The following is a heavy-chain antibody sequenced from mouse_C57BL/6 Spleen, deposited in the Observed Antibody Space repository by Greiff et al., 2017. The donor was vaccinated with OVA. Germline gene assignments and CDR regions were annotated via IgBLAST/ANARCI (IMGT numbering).Heavy chain of an antibody. V-gene: IGHV1-80*01. J-gene: IGHJ4*01. CDR2: INPGDGDT. CDR1: VYAFSSYW. D-gene: IGHD4-1*01. Sequence: VKVVESGAELVKPGASVKISCKASVYAFSSYWMNWVKQRPGKGLEWIGRINPGDGDTKYNGKFKGKATLTADKSSSTAYMQLSSLTSEDSAVYFCARDGTNAMDYWGQGTSVTVSS. CDR3: ARDGTNAMDY.